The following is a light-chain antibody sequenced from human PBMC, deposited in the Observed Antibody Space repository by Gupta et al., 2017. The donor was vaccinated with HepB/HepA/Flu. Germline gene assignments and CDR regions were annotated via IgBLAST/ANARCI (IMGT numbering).Light chain of an antibody. CDR3: QQCYSTHLT. CDR2: AAS. V-gene: IGKV1-39*01. CDR1: QSISSY. Sequence: DIQMTQSPSSLSASVGDRVTITCRASQSISSYLNWYQQKPGKAPKLLIYAASSLQSGVPSRFSGSGSGTDFTLTISSLQPEDFATYYCQQCYSTHLTFGQGTQVEIK. J-gene: IGKJ5*01.